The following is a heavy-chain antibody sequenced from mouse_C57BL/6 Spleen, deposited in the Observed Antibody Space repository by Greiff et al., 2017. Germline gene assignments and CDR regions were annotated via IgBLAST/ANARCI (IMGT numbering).Heavy chain of an antibody. D-gene: IGHD3-2*02. CDR1: GYTFTSYW. CDR2: IHPNSGST. J-gene: IGHJ2*01. CDR3: AEGDSSGYECFDY. Sequence: QVQLQQPGAELVKPGASVKLSCKASGYTFTSYWMHWVKQRPGQGLEWIGMIHPNSGSTNYNEKFKSKATLTVDKSSSTAYMQLSSLTSEDSAVYYCAEGDSSGYECFDYWGQGTTLTVSS. V-gene: IGHV1-64*01.